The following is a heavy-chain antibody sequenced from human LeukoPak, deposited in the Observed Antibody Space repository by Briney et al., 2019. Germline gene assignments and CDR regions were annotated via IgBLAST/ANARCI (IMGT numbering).Heavy chain of an antibody. CDR2: FDPEDGET. D-gene: IGHD3-9*01. V-gene: IGHV1-24*01. CDR3: ATKLDILTGYSNWYFDL. J-gene: IGHJ2*01. Sequence: ASVKVSCEVSGYTLTELSMHWVRQAPGKGLEWMGGFDPEDGETIYAQRFQGRVTMTEDTSTDTAYMELSSLRSEDTAVYYCATKLDILTGYSNWYFDLWGRGTLVTVSS. CDR1: GYTLTELS.